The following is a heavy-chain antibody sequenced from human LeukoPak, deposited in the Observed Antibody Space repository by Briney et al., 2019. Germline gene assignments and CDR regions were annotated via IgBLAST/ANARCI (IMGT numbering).Heavy chain of an antibody. Sequence: GGSLRLSCAASGFTFSNYWMSWVRQAPGIGLEWLANIKQDGSDKYYVDSVKGRFTISRDHAKNALYLEMNSLRVEDTAVYYCARVRGVVAGTSIHWNFDLWGRGTLVTVSS. D-gene: IGHD6-19*01. CDR3: ARVRGVVAGTSIHWNFDL. V-gene: IGHV3-7*01. CDR1: GFTFSNYW. J-gene: IGHJ2*01. CDR2: IKQDGSDK.